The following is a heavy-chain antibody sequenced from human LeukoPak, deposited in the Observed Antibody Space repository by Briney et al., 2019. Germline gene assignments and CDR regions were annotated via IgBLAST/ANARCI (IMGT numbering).Heavy chain of an antibody. Sequence: PGGSLPLFCAASGFTFSSFDLHWIRQAPGKGLEWVAVITSDGSNQYYADSVKGRFTVSRDNSKKTLYLQMNSLRADDMAVYYCALDYYDVNGYSRGLDYWGQGTLDAVSS. D-gene: IGHD3-22*01. CDR2: ITSDGSNQ. V-gene: IGHV3-30*03. CDR3: ALDYYDVNGYSRGLDY. CDR1: GFTFSSFD. J-gene: IGHJ4*02.